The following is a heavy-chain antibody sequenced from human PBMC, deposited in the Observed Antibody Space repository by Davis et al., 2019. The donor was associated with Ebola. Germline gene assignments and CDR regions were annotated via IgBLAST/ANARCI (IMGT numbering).Heavy chain of an antibody. J-gene: IGHJ6*04. CDR1: GFTFSSYS. CDR3: ARASRDYYYGMDV. Sequence: PGGSLRLSCAASGFTFSSYSINWVRQAPGKGLEWVSYISSSGSTTYYADSVKGRFTISRDNAKNSLYLQMNTLRDEDTAVYYCARASRDYYYGMDVWGKGTTVTVSS. V-gene: IGHV3-48*02. CDR2: ISSSGSTT.